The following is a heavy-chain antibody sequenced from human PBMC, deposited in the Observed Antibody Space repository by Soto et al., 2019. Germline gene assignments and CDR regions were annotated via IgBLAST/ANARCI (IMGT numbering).Heavy chain of an antibody. D-gene: IGHD2-8*02. CDR2: IYYSGST. V-gene: IGHV4-39*07. CDR3: ARDKITGLFDY. CDR1: GDSISDDTYY. J-gene: IGHJ4*02. Sequence: ETLSLTCTVSGDSISDDTYYWGWIRQPPGKGLEWIGSIYYSGSTYYNPSLKSRVTMSVDTSKNQFSLKLTSVTAADTAVYYCARDKITGLFDYWGQGTLVTVPS.